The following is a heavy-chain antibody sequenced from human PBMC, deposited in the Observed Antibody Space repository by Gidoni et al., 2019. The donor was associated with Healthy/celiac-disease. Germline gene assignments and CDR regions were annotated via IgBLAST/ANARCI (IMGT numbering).Heavy chain of an antibody. D-gene: IGHD2-15*01. Sequence: QVQLQESGPGLVKPSETLSLTCTVSGGSISSYYWSWIRQPAGKGLEWIGRIYTSGSTNYNPSLKSRVTMSVDTSKNQSSLKLSSVTAADTAVYYCAREFVHCSGGSCKAMDVWGKGTTVTVSS. J-gene: IGHJ6*04. CDR1: GGSISSYY. V-gene: IGHV4-4*07. CDR3: AREFVHCSGGSCKAMDV. CDR2: IYTSGST.